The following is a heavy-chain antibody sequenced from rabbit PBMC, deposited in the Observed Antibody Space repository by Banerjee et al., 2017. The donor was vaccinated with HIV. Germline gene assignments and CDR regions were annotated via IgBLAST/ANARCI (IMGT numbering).Heavy chain of an antibody. V-gene: IGHV1S45*01. CDR1: GFSFSSSYW. CDR3: VRGGYDENYFNL. Sequence: QEQLEESGGDLVKPGASLTLTCTASGFSFSSSYWICWVRQAPGKGLEWIGCIYTGSGHTYYASWAKGRFTISKTSSTTVTLQMTSLTAADTATYFCVRGGYDENYFNLWGPGTLVTVS. D-gene: IGHD2-1*01. J-gene: IGHJ4*01. CDR2: IYTGSGHT.